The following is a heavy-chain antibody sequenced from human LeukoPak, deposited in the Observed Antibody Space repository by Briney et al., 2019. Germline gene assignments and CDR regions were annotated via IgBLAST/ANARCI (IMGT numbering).Heavy chain of an antibody. CDR1: GFTFSNYG. Sequence: PGGSLRLSCAASGFTFSNYGMPWVRQTPGKGLDWVAVIWHDGSIKYYADSVRGRFTISRDNSMNTVYLQMNSLRAEDTAVYYCAKVRQFTAATGTGLDYWGQGTLVTVSS. CDR2: IWHDGSIK. J-gene: IGHJ4*02. CDR3: AKVRQFTAATGTGLDY. V-gene: IGHV3-33*03. D-gene: IGHD6-13*01.